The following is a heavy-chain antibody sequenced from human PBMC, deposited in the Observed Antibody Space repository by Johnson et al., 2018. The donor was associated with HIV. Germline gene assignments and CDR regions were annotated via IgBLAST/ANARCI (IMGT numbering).Heavy chain of an antibody. J-gene: IGHJ3*02. V-gene: IGHV3-30*04. Sequence: QVQLVESGGDLVQPGGSLRLSCAASGFTFSSYAMHWVRQAPGKGLEWVAVISYDGSNQYYADSVKGRFTISRDNSKNTVFLQMNSLRPEDTAMYYCAAYYDFWSGSYTSGFDIWGQGTMVTVSS. CDR3: AAYYDFWSGSYTSGFDI. CDR1: GFTFSSYA. D-gene: IGHD3-3*01. CDR2: ISYDGSNQ.